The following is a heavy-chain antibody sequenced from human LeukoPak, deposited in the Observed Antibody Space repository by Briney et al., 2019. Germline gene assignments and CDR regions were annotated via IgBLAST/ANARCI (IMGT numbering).Heavy chain of an antibody. D-gene: IGHD1-26*01. Sequence: SVKVSCKASGGTFSSYAISWVRQAPGQGLEWVGGIVPIFGTANYAQKFQGRVTITADESTSTAYMELSSLRSEDTAVYYCARLSGSYYVGWFDPWGQGTLVTVSS. J-gene: IGHJ5*02. CDR1: GGTFSSYA. CDR2: IVPIFGTA. V-gene: IGHV1-69*13. CDR3: ARLSGSYYVGWFDP.